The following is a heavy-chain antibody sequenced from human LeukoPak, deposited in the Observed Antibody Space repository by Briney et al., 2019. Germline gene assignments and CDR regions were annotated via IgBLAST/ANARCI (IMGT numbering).Heavy chain of an antibody. J-gene: IGHJ4*02. CDR2: ISGSGGST. V-gene: IGHV3-23*01. D-gene: IGHD2-8*02. CDR1: GFTFSSYA. CDR3: AKDLSGLVVYAFDY. Sequence: PGGSLRLSCAASGFTFSSYATSWVRQAPGKGLEWVSAISGSGGSTYYADSVKGRFTISRDNSKNTLYLQMNSLRAEDTAVYYCAKDLSGLVVYAFDYWGQGTLVTVSS.